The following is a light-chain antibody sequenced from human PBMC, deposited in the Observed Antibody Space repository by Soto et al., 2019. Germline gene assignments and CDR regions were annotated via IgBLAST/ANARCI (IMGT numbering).Light chain of an antibody. CDR2: DAS. CDR1: QSIRGW. V-gene: IGKV1-5*01. Sequence: DIQMTQSPSTLSASVGDRVTITCRASQSIRGWLAWYQQKPGKAPNLLIYDASRLKSGVPSRFSGRGSGTEFTLTISSLQPDDFATSYCHQYNSFSPWTFGQGTKVEVK. CDR3: HQYNSFSPWT. J-gene: IGKJ1*01.